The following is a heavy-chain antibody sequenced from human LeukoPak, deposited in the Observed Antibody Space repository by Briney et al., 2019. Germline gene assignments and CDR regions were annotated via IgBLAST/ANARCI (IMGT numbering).Heavy chain of an antibody. CDR1: GFTFSSYA. CDR2: ISYDGSNK. J-gene: IGHJ4*02. D-gene: IGHD4-17*01. Sequence: PGGSLRLSCAASGFTFSSYAMHWVRQAPGKGLEWVAVISYDGSNKYYADSVKGRFTISRDNSKNTLYLQMNSLRAEDTAVYYCARGHGDSSSSEDFDYWGQGTLVTVSS. CDR3: ARGHGDSSSSEDFDY. V-gene: IGHV3-30-3*01.